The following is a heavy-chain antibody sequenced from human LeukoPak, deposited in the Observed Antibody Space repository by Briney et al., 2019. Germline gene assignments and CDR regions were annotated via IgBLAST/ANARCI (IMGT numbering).Heavy chain of an antibody. Sequence: GVSLQISCPGSGYSFTSYWIAWVRQMSGNGLEWMGIIYPGDSDPRYSPSVQVQVTISADKSISTAYLQWSSLKASDTAIYYCARYSSGWYYSDYWGQGTLVTVSS. CDR3: ARYSSGWYYSDY. V-gene: IGHV5-51*01. J-gene: IGHJ4*02. CDR1: GYSFTSYW. D-gene: IGHD6-19*01. CDR2: IYPGDSDP.